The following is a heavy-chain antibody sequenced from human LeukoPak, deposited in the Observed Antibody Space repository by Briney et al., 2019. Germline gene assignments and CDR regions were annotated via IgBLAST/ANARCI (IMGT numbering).Heavy chain of an antibody. Sequence: ASVKVSCKASGGTFSSYAISWVRQATGQGLEWMGWMNPNSGNTGYAQKFQGRVTITRNTSISTAYMELSSLRSEDTAVYYCARGGTTVTADYWGQGTLVTVSS. CDR3: ARGGTTVTADY. CDR1: GGTFSSYA. CDR2: MNPNSGNT. J-gene: IGHJ4*02. V-gene: IGHV1-8*03. D-gene: IGHD4-11*01.